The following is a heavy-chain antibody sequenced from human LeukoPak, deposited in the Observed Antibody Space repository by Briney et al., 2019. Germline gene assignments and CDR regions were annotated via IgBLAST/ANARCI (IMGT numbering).Heavy chain of an antibody. CDR1: GFTFTSYS. CDR2: ISSSSSTI. V-gene: IGHV3-48*04. J-gene: IGHJ4*02. Sequence: GGSLRLSCAASGFTFTSYSMNWVRQAPGKGLEWVSYISSSSSTIYYADSVKGRFTISRDNAKNSLYLQMNSLRAEDTAVYYCARSNYGSGSPYYFDYWGQGTLATVSS. D-gene: IGHD3-10*01. CDR3: ARSNYGSGSPYYFDY.